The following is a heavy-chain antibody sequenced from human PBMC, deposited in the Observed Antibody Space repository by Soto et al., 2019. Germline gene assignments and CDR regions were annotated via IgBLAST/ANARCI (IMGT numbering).Heavy chain of an antibody. Sequence: GGSLRLSCAASGFTFSSYAMHWVRQAPGKGLEWVAVISYDGSNKYYADSVKGRFTISRDNSKNTLYLQMNSLRAEDTAVYYCARDDSSGYYYAPVDYWGQGTLVTVSS. CDR2: ISYDGSNK. CDR3: ARDDSSGYYYAPVDY. J-gene: IGHJ4*02. D-gene: IGHD3-22*01. V-gene: IGHV3-30-3*01. CDR1: GFTFSSYA.